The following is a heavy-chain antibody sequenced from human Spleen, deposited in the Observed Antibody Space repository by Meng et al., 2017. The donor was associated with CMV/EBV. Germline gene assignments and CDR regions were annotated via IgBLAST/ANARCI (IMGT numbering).Heavy chain of an antibody. CDR3: ARGKLDWLFPVDF. J-gene: IGHJ4*02. V-gene: IGHV3-30-3*01. Sequence: QVQLVESGGGVVQPGRSLRLSCAASGFSFSDYAMHWVRQAPGKGLKWVAVISYDGSNKYYADSVKGRFTISRDNSKNTLYLQMNTLRAEDTAVYYCARGKLDWLFPVDFWGQGTLVTVSS. D-gene: IGHD3/OR15-3a*01. CDR2: ISYDGSNK. CDR1: GFSFSDYA.